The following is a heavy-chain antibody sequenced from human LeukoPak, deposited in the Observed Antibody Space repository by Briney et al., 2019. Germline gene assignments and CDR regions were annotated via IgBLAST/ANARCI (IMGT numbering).Heavy chain of an antibody. D-gene: IGHD6-19*01. CDR1: GFTFSSYG. CDR2: IRYDGSNK. V-gene: IGHV3-30*02. Sequence: GGSLRLSCAASGFTFSSYGMHWVRQAPGKGLEWVAFIRYDGSNKYYADSVKGRFTISRDNSKNTLYLQMNSLRAEDTAVYYCAKGPQAIAVAETVDYWGQGTLVTVSS. J-gene: IGHJ4*02. CDR3: AKGPQAIAVAETVDY.